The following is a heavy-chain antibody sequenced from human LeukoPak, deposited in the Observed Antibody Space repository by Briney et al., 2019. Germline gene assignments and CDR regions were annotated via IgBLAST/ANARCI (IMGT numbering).Heavy chain of an antibody. V-gene: IGHV1-18*01. J-gene: IGHJ6*03. CDR2: ISAYNGNT. CDR3: ARDLARVAARPGEGYYYYYMDV. CDR1: GYTFTSYG. D-gene: IGHD6-6*01. Sequence: GASVKVSCKASGYTFTSYGISWVRQAPGQGLEWMGWISAYNGNTNYAQKLQGRVTMTTDTSTSTAYMELRSLRSDDTAVYYCARDLARVAARPGEGYYYYYMDVWGKGTTVTVSS.